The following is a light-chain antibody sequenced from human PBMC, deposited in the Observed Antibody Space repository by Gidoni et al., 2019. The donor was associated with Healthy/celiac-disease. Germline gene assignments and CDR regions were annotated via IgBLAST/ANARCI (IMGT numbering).Light chain of an antibody. CDR2: AAS. V-gene: IGKV1-39*01. Sequence: DIQMTQSPASLSASVGDRVTITCRASQSISSYVNWYQQKPGKAPKLLIYAASSLQCGVPSRFSGSGSGTAFTLTIRSLQPEDFATYYCPQCYSTPLTFGGGTKVEIK. CDR1: QSISSY. J-gene: IGKJ4*01. CDR3: PQCYSTPLT.